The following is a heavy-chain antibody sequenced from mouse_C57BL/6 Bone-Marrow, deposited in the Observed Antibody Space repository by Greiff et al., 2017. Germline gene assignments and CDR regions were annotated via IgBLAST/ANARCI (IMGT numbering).Heavy chain of an antibody. V-gene: IGHV14-4*01. Sequence: VQLQPSGAELVRPGASVQLSCTASGFNIKDDYMHWVKQRPEQGLEWIGWIDPGNGDTEYASKFQGKATITADTSSNTAYLQLSSLTSEDTAVYYCTTGLTGTWGQGTTLTVSS. CDR2: IDPGNGDT. CDR3: TTGLTGT. CDR1: GFNIKDDY. D-gene: IGHD4-1*01. J-gene: IGHJ2*01.